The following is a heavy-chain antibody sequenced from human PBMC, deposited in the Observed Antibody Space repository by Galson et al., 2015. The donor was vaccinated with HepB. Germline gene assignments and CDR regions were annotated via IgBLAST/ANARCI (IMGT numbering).Heavy chain of an antibody. Sequence: SLRLSCAGSGFIFSAYGMHWVRQAPGKGLEWVAFMQDDGRNKYYADSVKGRFTISRDNSKSTLYLQMNRLRPEDTAVYYCAKDTAKSVFRWFGEKGSFDHWGQGTLVTVSS. CDR3: AKDTAKSVFRWFGEKGSFDH. CDR2: MQDDGRNK. D-gene: IGHD3-10*01. J-gene: IGHJ4*02. CDR1: GFIFSAYG. V-gene: IGHV3-30*02.